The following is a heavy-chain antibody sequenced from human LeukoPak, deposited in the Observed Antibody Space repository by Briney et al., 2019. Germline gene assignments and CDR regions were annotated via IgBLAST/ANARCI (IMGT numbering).Heavy chain of an antibody. CDR2: ISGSSSFT. CDR1: GFTFSSYP. Sequence: GGSLRLSCAASGFTFSSYPMNWVRQAPGKGLEWVSYISGSSSFTYYADSVRGRFTISRDNAKNSLYLQMNSLRDEDTAVYYCARDPPGWGSYFDYWGQGILVTVSS. V-gene: IGHV3-48*02. CDR3: ARDPPGWGSYFDY. D-gene: IGHD7-27*01. J-gene: IGHJ4*02.